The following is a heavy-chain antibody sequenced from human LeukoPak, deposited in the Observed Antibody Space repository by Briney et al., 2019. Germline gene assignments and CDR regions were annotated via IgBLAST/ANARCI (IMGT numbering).Heavy chain of an antibody. CDR3: ARDYCSSTSCLFDY. J-gene: IGHJ4*02. V-gene: IGHV1-2*06. Sequence: ASVKVSCKASGYTFTAYHMHWVRQAPGQGLEWMGRINPNSGDTNYAQKFQGRVTMTRDTSISTAYMELSRLRSDDTAVYYCARDYCSSTSCLFDYWGQGTLVTVSS. CDR2: INPNSGDT. CDR1: GYTFTAYH. D-gene: IGHD2-2*01.